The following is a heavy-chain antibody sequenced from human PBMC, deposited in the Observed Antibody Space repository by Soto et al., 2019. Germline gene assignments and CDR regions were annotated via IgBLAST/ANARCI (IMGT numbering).Heavy chain of an antibody. J-gene: IGHJ4*02. CDR1: GFTFSSYG. D-gene: IGHD2-15*01. V-gene: IGHV3-33*01. CDR3: ARDGYCSGGSCPTQGFDY. Sequence: GGSLRLSCAASGFTFSSYGMHWVRQAPGKGLEWVAVIWYDGSNKYYADSVKGRFTISRDNSKNTLYLQMNSLRAEDTAVYYCARDGYCSGGSCPTQGFDYWGQGTLVTVSS. CDR2: IWYDGSNK.